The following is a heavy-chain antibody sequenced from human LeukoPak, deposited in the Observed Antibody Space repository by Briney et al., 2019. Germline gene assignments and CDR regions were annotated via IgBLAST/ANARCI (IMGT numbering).Heavy chain of an antibody. V-gene: IGHV1-46*01. CDR2: INPTGGST. Sequence: ASVKVSCKASGYTFPSYFMHWVRQAPGQGLEWMGIINPTGGSTSYAQKFQGRVTMTRDTSTSTVYMELSSLRSDDTAVYYCARTAARRFDYWGQGTLVTVSS. CDR3: ARTAARRFDY. D-gene: IGHD6-6*01. CDR1: GYTFPSYF. J-gene: IGHJ4*02.